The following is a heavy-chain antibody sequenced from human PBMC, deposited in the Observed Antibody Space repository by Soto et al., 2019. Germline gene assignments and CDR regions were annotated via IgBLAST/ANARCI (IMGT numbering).Heavy chain of an antibody. Sequence: PSATLSLTCTVPGSSTNSRSYYWGWIRQSPGKGLEWIGSIYYSGSTYYNPSLKSRVAMSVDTSKNQFSLKLRSVSAADTAVYYCARQRTSVVTQAYFDDWGQGSLVTVSS. CDR2: IYYSGST. J-gene: IGHJ4*02. D-gene: IGHD2-21*02. CDR1: GSSTNSRSYY. V-gene: IGHV4-39*01. CDR3: ARQRTSVVTQAYFDD.